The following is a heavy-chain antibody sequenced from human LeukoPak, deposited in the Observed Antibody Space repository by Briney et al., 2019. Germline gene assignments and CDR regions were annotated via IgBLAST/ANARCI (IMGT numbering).Heavy chain of an antibody. D-gene: IGHD1-26*01. CDR3: VRDLGGRSGH. J-gene: IGHJ4*02. Sequence: GGYLRLSCAASGFTFSSNWMQWVRQAPGKGLVWVSRINEDGSTTNYADSVKGRSTIFRDNAKNTLYLQMNSLRAEDTAVYYCVRDLGGRSGHWGQGTLVTVSS. V-gene: IGHV3-74*01. CDR1: GFTFSSNW. CDR2: INEDGSTT.